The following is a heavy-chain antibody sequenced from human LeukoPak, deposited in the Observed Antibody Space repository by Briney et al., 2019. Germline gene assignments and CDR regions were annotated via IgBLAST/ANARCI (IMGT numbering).Heavy chain of an antibody. CDR3: ARASDIVVVVAATD. D-gene: IGHD2-15*01. J-gene: IGHJ4*02. CDR2: ISGSGGST. Sequence: SGGSLRLSCAASGFTFSSYVMGWVRPAPGKGLEWVSGISGSGGSTDYADSVKGRFTISRDNSKNTLYLQMNSLRAEDTAVYYCARASDIVVVVAATDWGQGTLVTVSS. CDR1: GFTFSSYV. V-gene: IGHV3-23*01.